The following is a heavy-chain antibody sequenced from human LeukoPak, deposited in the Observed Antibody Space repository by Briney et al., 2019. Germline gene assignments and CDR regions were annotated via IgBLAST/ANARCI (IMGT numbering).Heavy chain of an antibody. V-gene: IGHV1-69*05. CDR1: GGTFSSYA. CDR2: IIPIFGTA. D-gene: IGHD4-11*01. CDR3: TSPPVHSNYYYYYYMDV. Sequence: SVKVSCKASGGTFSSYAISWVRQAPGQGLEWMGRIIPIFGTANYAQKFQGRVTITTDESTSTAYMELSSLRSEDTAVYYCTSPPVHSNYYYYYYMDVWGKGTTVTVSS. J-gene: IGHJ6*03.